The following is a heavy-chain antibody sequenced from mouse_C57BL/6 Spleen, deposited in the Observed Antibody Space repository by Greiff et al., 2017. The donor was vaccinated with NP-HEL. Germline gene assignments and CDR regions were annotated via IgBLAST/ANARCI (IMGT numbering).Heavy chain of an antibody. CDR2: ISDGGSYT. CDR3: ARDRTGTSDYYAMDY. CDR1: GFTFSSYA. D-gene: IGHD4-1*01. Sequence: EVMLVESGGGLVKPGGSLKLSCAASGFTFSSYAMSWVRQTPEKRLEWVATISDGGSYTYYPDNVKGRFTISRDNAKNNRYLQMSHLKSEETAMYYGARDRTGTSDYYAMDYWGQGTSVTVSS. V-gene: IGHV5-4*01. J-gene: IGHJ4*01.